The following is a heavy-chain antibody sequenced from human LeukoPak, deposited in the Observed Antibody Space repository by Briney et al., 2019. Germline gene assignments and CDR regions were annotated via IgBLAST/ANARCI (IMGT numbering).Heavy chain of an antibody. V-gene: IGHV3-7*01. D-gene: IGHD6-19*01. CDR2: IKQDGSEK. CDR3: ARDHRIAVAGTTVYFDY. CDR1: GFTFSSYW. Sequence: GGSLRLSCAASGFTFSSYWMGWVRQAPGKGLEWVANIKQDGSEKYYVDSVKGRFTISRDNAKNSLYLQMNSLRAEGTAVYYCARDHRIAVAGTTVYFDYWGQGTLVTVSS. J-gene: IGHJ4*02.